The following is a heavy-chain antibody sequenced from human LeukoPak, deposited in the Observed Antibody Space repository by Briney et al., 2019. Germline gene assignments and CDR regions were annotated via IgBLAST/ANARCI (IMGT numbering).Heavy chain of an antibody. Sequence: PGGSLRLSCAASGFTVSSNYMSWVRQAPGKGLEWVSVIYSGDTTYYADSVKGRFTISRGNYRNTLYLQMNSLRAEDTAVYYCAGLGRWYFAHWGQGTLVTVSS. CDR1: GFTVSSNY. CDR2: IYSGDTT. J-gene: IGHJ4*02. V-gene: IGHV3-53*01. CDR3: AGLGRWYFAH. D-gene: IGHD2-15*01.